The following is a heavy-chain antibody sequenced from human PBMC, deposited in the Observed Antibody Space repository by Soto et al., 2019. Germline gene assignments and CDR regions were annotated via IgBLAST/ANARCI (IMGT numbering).Heavy chain of an antibody. J-gene: IGHJ6*02. Sequence: QVQLQESGPGLVKPSQTLSLTCTVSGGSISSGAYYWSWIRQHPGKGLEWIGYIYYSGSTYYNPSLKGRVTISVDTSKNQFSLKLSSVPSADTAVYYCASPTIFGVVAGGSNYYGMDVWGQGTTVTVSS. CDR3: ASPTIFGVVAGGSNYYGMDV. CDR2: IYYSGST. CDR1: GGSISSGAYY. V-gene: IGHV4-31*03. D-gene: IGHD3-3*01.